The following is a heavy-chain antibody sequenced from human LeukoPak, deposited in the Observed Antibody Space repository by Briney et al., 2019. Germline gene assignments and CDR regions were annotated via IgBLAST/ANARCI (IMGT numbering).Heavy chain of an antibody. CDR3: AKDARIAARGDAQFNN. Sequence: GGSLRLSCSASGFTFSSYAMHWVRQAPGKGLEYVSAISSNGGSTYYADSVKGRFTISRDNSKNTLYLQMNSLRADDTAVYYCAKDARIAARGDAQFNNWGQGTLVTVSS. V-gene: IGHV3-64*04. J-gene: IGHJ4*02. CDR2: ISSNGGST. CDR1: GFTFSSYA. D-gene: IGHD6-6*01.